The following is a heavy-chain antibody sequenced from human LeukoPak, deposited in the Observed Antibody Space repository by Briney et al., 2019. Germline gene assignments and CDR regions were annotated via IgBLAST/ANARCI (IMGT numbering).Heavy chain of an antibody. D-gene: IGHD6-13*01. CDR2: IYTTGST. CDR3: ARGIAAAAKQGGFDF. Sequence: SETLSLTCTVSGDSISSYYWSWIRQPAGKGLEWIGRIYTTGSTNYNPSLKSRVTMPVDTSKNHFSLKLSSVTAADTAVYYCARGIAAAAKQGGFDFWGQGTLVTVSS. V-gene: IGHV4-4*07. CDR1: GDSISSYY. J-gene: IGHJ4*02.